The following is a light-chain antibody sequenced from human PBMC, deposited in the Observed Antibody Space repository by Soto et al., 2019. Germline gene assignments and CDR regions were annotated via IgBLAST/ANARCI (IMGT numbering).Light chain of an antibody. J-gene: IGKJ5*01. CDR3: QHYGNSPLT. CDR2: GAS. CDR1: QSVSSSQ. V-gene: IGKV3-20*01. Sequence: EIVLTQSPGTLSLSPGEGATLSCRDGQSVSSSQLAWYQQKPGQAPRLLVYGASSRATGIPEGFSGSVSETDFTLSISRLEPEDFAVYYCQHYGNSPLTFGQGTRREIK.